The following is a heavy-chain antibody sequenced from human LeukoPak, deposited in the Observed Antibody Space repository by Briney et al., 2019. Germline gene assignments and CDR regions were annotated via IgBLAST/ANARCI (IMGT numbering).Heavy chain of an antibody. CDR2: IKSKADGGTT. J-gene: IGHJ4*02. V-gene: IGHV3-15*01. D-gene: IGHD3-3*01. Sequence: PGGSLRLSCAASGFTFSNAWMSWVRQAPGKGLGWVGRIKSKADGGTTDYAAPVKGRFTISRDDSKNTLYLQMNSLKTEDTAVYYCTTEAYYDFWSGYYNSYWGQGTLVTVSS. CDR1: GFTFSNAW. CDR3: TTEAYYDFWSGYYNSY.